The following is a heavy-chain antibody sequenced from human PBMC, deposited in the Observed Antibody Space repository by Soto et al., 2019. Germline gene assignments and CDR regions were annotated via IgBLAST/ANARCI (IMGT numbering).Heavy chain of an antibody. J-gene: IGHJ5*02. CDR3: ARRTGDP. CDR1: GGSFSGYY. V-gene: IGHV4-34*01. Sequence: QVQLQQWGAGLLKPSETLSLTCAVYGGSFSGYYWSWIRQPPGKGLEWIGEINHSGSTNYNPSLTSRLTRSVDAPKNQLSRRLGSVTAADTAVYYCARRTGDPWGQGTLVTVSS. CDR2: INHSGST.